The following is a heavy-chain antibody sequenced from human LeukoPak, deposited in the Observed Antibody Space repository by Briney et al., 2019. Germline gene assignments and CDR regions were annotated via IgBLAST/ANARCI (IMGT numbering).Heavy chain of an antibody. V-gene: IGHV3-30*02. J-gene: IGHJ5*02. Sequence: GGSLRLSCAASGFTFSDYWMHWVRQAPGKGLNWVAFIRYDGNNKYYADSVKGRFTISRDNAKNLLYLQMNSLRAEDTAVYYCARIYYDSSEGDNWFDPWGQGTLVTVSS. CDR1: GFTFSDYW. CDR2: IRYDGNNK. D-gene: IGHD3-22*01. CDR3: ARIYYDSSEGDNWFDP.